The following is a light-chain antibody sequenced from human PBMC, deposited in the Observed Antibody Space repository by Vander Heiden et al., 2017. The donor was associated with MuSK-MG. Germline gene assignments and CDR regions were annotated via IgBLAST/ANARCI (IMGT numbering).Light chain of an antibody. CDR3: QAGDSSTVV. Sequence: SSELTQPPSVSVSPGQTASITCSGDLLADQFAWYQQKPGQSPVVVIYQNINRPSGRPERFSGSNSGNTATLTISGTQAMDEAYYYCQAGDSSTVVFGGGTKLTVL. CDR2: QNI. J-gene: IGLJ3*02. CDR1: LLADQF. V-gene: IGLV3-1*01.